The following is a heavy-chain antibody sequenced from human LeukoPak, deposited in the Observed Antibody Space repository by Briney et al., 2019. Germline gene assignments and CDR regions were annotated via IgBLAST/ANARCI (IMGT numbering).Heavy chain of an antibody. V-gene: IGHV4-39*01. CDR3: ARHPNGMDV. Sequence: SETLSLTCNVSGGSLRSSSYYWAWIRQPPGQGLEWIGSIHYNGNTYSNPSLKSRVSMSLDTSKNQFSLNLRSVIVADTAVYYCARHPNGMDVWGQGTTVTVSS. J-gene: IGHJ6*02. CDR1: GGSLRSSSYY. CDR2: IHYNGNT.